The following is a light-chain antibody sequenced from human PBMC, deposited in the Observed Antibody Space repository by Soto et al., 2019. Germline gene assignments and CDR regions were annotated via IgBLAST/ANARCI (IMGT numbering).Light chain of an antibody. J-gene: IGLJ1*01. Sequence: QSALTQPASVSGCRGQSITISCTGTSSDVGSYNLVSWYQQHPGKAPKLMIYEVSKRPSGVSNRFSGSKSGNTASLTISGLQSEDEADYYCCSYAGSSCYVFGTGTKVTVL. CDR1: SSDVGSYNL. V-gene: IGLV2-23*02. CDR3: CSYAGSSCYV. CDR2: EVS.